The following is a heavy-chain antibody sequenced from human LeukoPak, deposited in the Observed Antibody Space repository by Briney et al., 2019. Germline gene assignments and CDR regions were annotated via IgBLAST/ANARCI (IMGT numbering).Heavy chain of an antibody. V-gene: IGHV1-69*04. CDR3: ARTYALDYYYYGMDV. J-gene: IGHJ6*02. CDR1: GGTFSSYA. CDR2: IIPILGIA. Sequence: SVKVSCKASGGTFSSYAISWVRQAPGQGLEWMGRIIPILGIANYAQKFQGRVTITADKSTSTAYMELSSLRSEDTAVYYCARTYALDYYYYGMDVWGQGTTVTVSS. D-gene: IGHD2-8*01.